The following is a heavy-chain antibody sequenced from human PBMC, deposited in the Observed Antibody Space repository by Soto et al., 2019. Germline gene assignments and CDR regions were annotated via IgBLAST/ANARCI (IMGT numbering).Heavy chain of an antibody. J-gene: IGHJ4*02. CDR3: ASAAEYFYDSSGYYRFDY. CDR2: IIPIFGTA. V-gene: IGHV1-69*12. D-gene: IGHD3-22*01. CDR1: GGTFSSYA. Sequence: QVQLVQSGAEVKKPGSSVKVSCKASGGTFSSYAISWVRQAPGQGLEWMGGIIPIFGTANYAQKFQGRVTITADESTSTAYMGLRSLRSEDPAVYYCASAAEYFYDSSGYYRFDYWGQGTLVTVSS.